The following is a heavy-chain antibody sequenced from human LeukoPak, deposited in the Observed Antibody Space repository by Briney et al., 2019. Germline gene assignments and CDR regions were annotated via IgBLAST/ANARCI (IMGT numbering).Heavy chain of an antibody. CDR1: GYTFTSYG. Sequence: ASVKVSCKASGYTFTSYGISWVRQAPGQGLEWMGWISAYNGNTNYAQKLQGRVTMTTDTSTSTAYKELRSLRSDDTAVYYCARVISVAGTGDYWGQGTLVTVSS. D-gene: IGHD6-19*01. V-gene: IGHV1-18*01. J-gene: IGHJ4*02. CDR3: ARVISVAGTGDY. CDR2: ISAYNGNT.